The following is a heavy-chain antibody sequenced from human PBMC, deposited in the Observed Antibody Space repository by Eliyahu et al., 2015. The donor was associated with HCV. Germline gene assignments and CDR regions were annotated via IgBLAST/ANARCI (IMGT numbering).Heavy chain of an antibody. D-gene: IGHD3-10*01. Sequence: QVQLVQSGAEVKKPGASVKVSCKASGYTFTSYYMHGGRXAPGQGLEWMGIXNPSGGSTSYAQKFQGRVTMTRDTSTSTVYMELSSLRSEDTAVYYCARDHMVGGDYVSYYYYGMDVWGQGTTVTVSS. J-gene: IGHJ6*02. CDR1: GYTFTSYY. V-gene: IGHV1-46*01. CDR3: ARDHMVGGDYVSYYYYGMDV. CDR2: XNPSGGST.